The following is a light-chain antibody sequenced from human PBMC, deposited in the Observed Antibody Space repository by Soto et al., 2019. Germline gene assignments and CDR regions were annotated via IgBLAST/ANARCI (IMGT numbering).Light chain of an antibody. CDR2: DIS. V-gene: IGKV3-11*01. J-gene: IGKJ5*01. CDR1: QSVSSN. Sequence: VVTQCKAIQLVSRGVSKKISCRASQSVSSNLAWYQQKPGQAPRLLIYDISKRATGIPARFSGSVSATGFTLTSSSLEPEDFAVYYCQHRIGWPITCGEGTRLEIK. CDR3: QHRIGWPIT.